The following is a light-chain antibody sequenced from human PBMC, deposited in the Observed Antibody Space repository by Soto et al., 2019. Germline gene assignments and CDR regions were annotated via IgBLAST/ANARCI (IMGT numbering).Light chain of an antibody. V-gene: IGLV1-44*01. CDR1: SSNLGDNT. CDR2: SYD. J-gene: IGLJ1*01. CDR3: AAWDARLDGYV. Sequence: QSVLTQPPSASGTPGQRVTISCSTSSSNLGDNTVNWYQHVPGTAPKLLIYSYDQRPSGVPDRFSGSKSGTSASLAISGLQSEDEADYYCAAWDARLDGYVLGTGTKVTV.